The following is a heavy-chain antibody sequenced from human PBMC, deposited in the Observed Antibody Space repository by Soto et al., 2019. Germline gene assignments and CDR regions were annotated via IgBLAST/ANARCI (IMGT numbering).Heavy chain of an antibody. J-gene: IGHJ6*02. CDR3: ARGFSFSDSPGNGQIYFYYGLDV. Sequence: QVQMQESGPGLVKASGTLSLTCAVSGASFTTGHWWTWVRQSPGKGLEWIGEIYQSGITNYNPSLSSRLTISMDKSKNHFSLKLTSVTAADTALYYCARGFSFSDSPGNGQIYFYYGLDVWGQGTTVTISS. CDR2: IYQSGIT. CDR1: GASFTTGHW. D-gene: IGHD3-22*01. V-gene: IGHV4-4*02.